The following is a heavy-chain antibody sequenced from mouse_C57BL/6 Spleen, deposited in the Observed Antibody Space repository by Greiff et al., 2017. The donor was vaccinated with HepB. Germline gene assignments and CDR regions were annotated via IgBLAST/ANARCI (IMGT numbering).Heavy chain of an antibody. V-gene: IGHV1-55*01. D-gene: IGHD2-3*01. CDR1: GYTFTSYW. Sequence: VQLQQSGAELVKPGASVKMSCKASGYTFTSYWITWVKQRPGQGLEWIGDIYPGSGSTNYNEKFKSKATLTVDTSSSTADMQLSSLTSEDSAVYYCARSGGYYPFAYWGQGTLVTVSA. CDR3: ARSGGYYPFAY. CDR2: IYPGSGST. J-gene: IGHJ3*01.